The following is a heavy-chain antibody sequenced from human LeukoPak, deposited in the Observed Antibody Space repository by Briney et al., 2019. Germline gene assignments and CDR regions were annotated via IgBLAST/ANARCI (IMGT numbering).Heavy chain of an antibody. CDR1: GFTFSSYS. Sequence: GGSLRLSCAASGFTFSSYSMNWVRQAPGKGLEWVSSISSSSSYIYYADSVKGRFTISRDNAKSSLYLQMNSLRAEDTAVYYCACSGSYRSGERGDYWGQGTLVTVSS. J-gene: IGHJ4*02. D-gene: IGHD1-26*01. V-gene: IGHV3-21*01. CDR2: ISSSSSYI. CDR3: ACSGSYRSGERGDY.